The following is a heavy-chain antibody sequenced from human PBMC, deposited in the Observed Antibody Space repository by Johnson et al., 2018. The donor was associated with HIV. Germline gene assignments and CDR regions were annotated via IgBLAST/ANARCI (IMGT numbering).Heavy chain of an antibody. CDR1: GFTFSNYA. J-gene: IGHJ3*02. D-gene: IGHD6-6*01. Sequence: QLVESGGGVVQPGRSLRLSCAASGFTFSNYAMHWVRQAPGKGLEWLSVISYDGSYKYYADSVKGRFTISRDNSKNTLYLQMSSLRVEDTAVYCCARVRIIYSSSSHAFDIWGQGTMVTVSS. CDR2: ISYDGSYK. V-gene: IGHV3-30*04. CDR3: ARVRIIYSSSSHAFDI.